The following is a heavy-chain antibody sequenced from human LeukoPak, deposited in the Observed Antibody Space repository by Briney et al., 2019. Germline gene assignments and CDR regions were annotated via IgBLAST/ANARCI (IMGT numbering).Heavy chain of an antibody. D-gene: IGHD2-21*02. Sequence: SQTLSLTCTVAGGSISSYYWSWIRQPPGKVLEWNGYIHYSGSTNYNPSLKSRVTISVDTSKNQFSLKLGSVTAADTAVYYCARVRSVTALYDAFDIWGQGTMVTVSS. CDR1: GGSISSYY. CDR3: ARVRSVTALYDAFDI. CDR2: IHYSGST. J-gene: IGHJ3*02. V-gene: IGHV4-59*01.